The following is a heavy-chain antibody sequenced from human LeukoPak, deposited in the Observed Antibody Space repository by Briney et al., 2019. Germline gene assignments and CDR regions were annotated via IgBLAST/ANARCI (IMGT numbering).Heavy chain of an antibody. CDR1: GFTFSAYG. V-gene: IGHV3-30*02. D-gene: IGHD1-26*01. J-gene: IGHJ4*02. CDR3: AGTIMGATRPSPDY. Sequence: GGSLRLSCVASGFTFSAYGMHWVRQAPGRGLEWVAFVRYDGNNEYYADSVKGRFTISRDDSKNTVYLQMNSLRAEDKAVYYCAGTIMGATRPSPDYWGQGTLVTVPS. CDR2: VRYDGNNE.